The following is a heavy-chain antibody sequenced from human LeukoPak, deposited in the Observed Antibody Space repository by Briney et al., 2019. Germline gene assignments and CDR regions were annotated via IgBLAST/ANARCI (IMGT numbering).Heavy chain of an antibody. CDR3: AKVLHNWANGDAFDI. Sequence: PGGSLRLSCAASGFTFSNYWMHWVRQAPGKGLVWVARINSDGTGTYYADSVKGRFTISRDNSKNTLDLQMNRLRAEDTAIYYCAKVLHNWANGDAFDIWGQGTMVTVSS. V-gene: IGHV3-74*01. CDR2: INSDGTGT. CDR1: GFTFSNYW. J-gene: IGHJ3*02. D-gene: IGHD1-20*01.